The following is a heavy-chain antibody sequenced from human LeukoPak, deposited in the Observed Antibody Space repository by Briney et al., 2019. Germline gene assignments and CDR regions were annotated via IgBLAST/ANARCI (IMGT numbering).Heavy chain of an antibody. CDR1: GFTFSTYA. D-gene: IGHD1-26*01. CDR3: AKVLSGTFGTKVDY. V-gene: IGHV3-23*01. J-gene: IGHJ4*02. Sequence: WGSLRLSCAASGFTFSTYAMTWVRQAPGKGLEWVSAISANGGDTYYADSVKGRFTFSRDNSKNTLYLQMNSLRAEDTAVYYCAKVLSGTFGTKVDYWGQGTLVTVSS. CDR2: ISANGGDT.